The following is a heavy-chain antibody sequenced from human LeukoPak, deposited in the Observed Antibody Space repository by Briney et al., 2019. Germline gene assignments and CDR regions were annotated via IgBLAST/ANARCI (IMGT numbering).Heavy chain of an antibody. CDR2: INHSGST. J-gene: IGHJ4*02. CDR3: ARVKYSGYDGFRRRYFDY. Sequence: PSETLSLTCAVYGGSFSGYYWSWIRQPPGKGLEWIGEINHSGSTNYNPSLKSRVTISVDTSKNHFSLKLSSVTAADTAVYYCARVKYSGYDGFRRRYFDYWGQGTLVTVSS. V-gene: IGHV4-34*01. D-gene: IGHD5-12*01. CDR1: GGSFSGYY.